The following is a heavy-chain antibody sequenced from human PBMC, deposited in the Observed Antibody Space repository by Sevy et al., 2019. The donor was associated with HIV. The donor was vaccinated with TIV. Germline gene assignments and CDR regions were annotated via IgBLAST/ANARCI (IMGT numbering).Heavy chain of an antibody. D-gene: IGHD3-10*01. V-gene: IGHV1-8*03. Sequence: ASVKVSCKASGYTFTSYDINWVRQATGQGLEWMGWMNPNSGNTGYAQKFQGRVTITRNTSISTAYVELSSLGSEDTAGYYCARGLYGSGSYYRKRGESYYYYMDVWGKGTTVTVSS. J-gene: IGHJ6*03. CDR2: MNPNSGNT. CDR3: ARGLYGSGSYYRKRGESYYYYMDV. CDR1: GYTFTSYD.